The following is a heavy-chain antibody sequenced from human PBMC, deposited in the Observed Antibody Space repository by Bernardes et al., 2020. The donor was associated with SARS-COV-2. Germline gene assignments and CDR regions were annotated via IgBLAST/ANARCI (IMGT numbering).Heavy chain of an antibody. D-gene: IGHD6-13*01. CDR3: ARTPGAGPYYSSSWYARKTYYFDY. V-gene: IGHV3-30*01. CDR1: GFTFSSYA. CDR2: ISYDGSNK. J-gene: IGHJ4*02. Sequence: GGSLRLSCAASGFTFSSYALHWVRQAPGKGLEWVAVISYDGSNKYYADSVKGRFTISRDNSKNTLYLQMNSLRAEDTAVYYCARTPGAGPYYSSSWYARKTYYFDYWGQGTLVTVSS.